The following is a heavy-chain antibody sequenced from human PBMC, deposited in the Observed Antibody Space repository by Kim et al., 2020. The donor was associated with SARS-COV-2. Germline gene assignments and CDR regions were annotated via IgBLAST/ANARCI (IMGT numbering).Heavy chain of an antibody. CDR3: ARIRDGSSSWHFFDY. V-gene: IGHV3-20*03. J-gene: IGHJ4*02. Sequence: ADSGKGRLTISRDNAKNSLYLQMNRLRAEDTAIYYCARIRDGSSSWHFFDYWGQGALVIVSS. D-gene: IGHD6-13*01.